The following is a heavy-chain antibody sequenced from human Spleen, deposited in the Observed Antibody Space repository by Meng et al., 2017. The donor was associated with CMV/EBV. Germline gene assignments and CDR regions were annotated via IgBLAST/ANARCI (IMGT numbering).Heavy chain of an antibody. J-gene: IGHJ6*02. Sequence: ASVKVSCKASGYTFTSYGISWVRQAPGQGLEWMGWINPNSGGTNYAQKFQGRVTMTRDTSISTAYMELSRLRSDDTAVYYCARATVVPPGGSYYYYGMDVWGQGTTVTVSS. CDR3: ARATVVPPGGSYYYYGMDV. V-gene: IGHV1-2*02. D-gene: IGHD4-23*01. CDR1: GYTFTSYG. CDR2: INPNSGGT.